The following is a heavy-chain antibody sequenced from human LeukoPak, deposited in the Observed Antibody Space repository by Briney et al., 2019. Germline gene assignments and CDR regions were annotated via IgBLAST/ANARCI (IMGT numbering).Heavy chain of an antibody. D-gene: IGHD2-8*01. CDR1: GFTFSSYA. CDR3: ARVEGYCTNGVCYGYYFDY. V-gene: IGHV1-46*01. J-gene: IGHJ4*02. CDR2: INPSGGST. Sequence: GGSLRLSCVASGFTFSSYAMSWVRQAPGQGLEWMGIINPSGGSTSYAQKFQGRVTMTRDTSTSTVYMELSSLRSEDTAVYYCARVEGYCTNGVCYGYYFDYWGQGTLVTVSS.